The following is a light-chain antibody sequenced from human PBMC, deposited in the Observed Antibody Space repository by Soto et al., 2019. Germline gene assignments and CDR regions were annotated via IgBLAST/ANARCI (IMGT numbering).Light chain of an antibody. Sequence: QSALTQPPSASGSPGQSVTISCTGTSSDVGAYNYVSWYQQYPGKAPKLRIYEVNKRPSGVTDRFSGSKSCKPASLTVSGLQPEDGADYHCTSYAGSQIWVFGGGTKVTVL. CDR3: TSYAGSQIWV. J-gene: IGLJ3*02. CDR1: SSDVGAYNY. V-gene: IGLV2-8*01. CDR2: EVN.